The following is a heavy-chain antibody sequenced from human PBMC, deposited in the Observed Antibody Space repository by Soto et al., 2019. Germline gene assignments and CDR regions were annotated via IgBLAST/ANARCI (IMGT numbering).Heavy chain of an antibody. D-gene: IGHD3-9*01. V-gene: IGHV1-24*01. CDR3: APEAQSVDIVTGSADY. CDR1: GYTLTELS. CDR2: FDPEDGET. J-gene: IGHJ4*02. Sequence: ASVKVSCKVSGYTLTELSMHWVRHAPGKGLEWMGGFDPEDGETIYAQKFQGRVTMTEDTSTATAYMELSSLRSEDTAVYYCAPEAQSVDIVTGSADYWGQGSVVTVSS.